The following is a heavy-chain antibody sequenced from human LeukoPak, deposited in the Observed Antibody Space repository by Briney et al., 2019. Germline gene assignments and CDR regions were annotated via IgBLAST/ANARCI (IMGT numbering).Heavy chain of an antibody. Sequence: ASVKVSCKASGYTFTSYDINWVRQATGQGLEWMGWMNPNSGNTGYAQKFQGRVTMTRNTSISTAYMELSSLRSEDTAVYYCASSPDYYGSGSYSRFYYYYMDVWGKGTTVTVSS. D-gene: IGHD3-10*01. V-gene: IGHV1-8*01. CDR3: ASSPDYYGSGSYSRFYYYYMDV. CDR2: MNPNSGNT. J-gene: IGHJ6*03. CDR1: GYTFTSYD.